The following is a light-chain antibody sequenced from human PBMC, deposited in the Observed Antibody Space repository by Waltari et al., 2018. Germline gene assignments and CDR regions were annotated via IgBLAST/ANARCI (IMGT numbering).Light chain of an antibody. CDR2: DAS. J-gene: IGKJ3*01. Sequence: EIVLTQSPATLSLSPGARATLSCRASQSVNNRLAWYQQKLGQAPRLLIYDASKRATGIPARFSGSGSGTDFTLTISSLEPEDFAVYYCQYRGHWPPGATFGPGTKVDIK. CDR3: QYRGHWPPGAT. CDR1: QSVNNR. V-gene: IGKV3-11*01.